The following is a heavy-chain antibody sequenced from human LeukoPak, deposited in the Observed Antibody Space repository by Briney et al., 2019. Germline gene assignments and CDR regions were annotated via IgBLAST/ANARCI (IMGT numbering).Heavy chain of an antibody. J-gene: IGHJ4*02. CDR1: GYTFTGYY. CDR3: ARASSSTVSFDY. CDR2: INPNSGGT. D-gene: IGHD2-2*01. Sequence: ASVKVSCKASGYTFTGYYMHWVRQAPGQGLEWMGWINPNSGGTNYAQKFQGRVTMTRDTSISTAYMELSRLRSDDTAVYYCARASSSTVSFDYWGQGTLATVSS. V-gene: IGHV1-2*02.